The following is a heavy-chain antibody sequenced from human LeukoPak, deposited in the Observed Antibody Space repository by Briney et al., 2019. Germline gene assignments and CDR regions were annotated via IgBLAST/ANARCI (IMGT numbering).Heavy chain of an antibody. Sequence: GSLRLSCAASGFTFSSYAMSWVRQAPGKGLEWVSAISGSGGSTYYADSVKGRFTISRDNSKNTLYLQMNSLRAEDTAVYYCAKGSVAGTGTGIDYWGQGTLVTVSS. CDR2: ISGSGGST. V-gene: IGHV3-23*01. J-gene: IGHJ4*02. CDR1: GFTFSSYA. CDR3: AKGSVAGTGTGIDY. D-gene: IGHD6-19*01.